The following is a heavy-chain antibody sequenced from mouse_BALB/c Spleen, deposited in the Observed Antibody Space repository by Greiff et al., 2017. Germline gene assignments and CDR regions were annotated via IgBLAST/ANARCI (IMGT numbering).Heavy chain of an antibody. D-gene: IGHD2-14*01. J-gene: IGHJ1*01. CDR3: ARGGYYRDDGYFDV. Sequence: VQLQQSGAELVKPGASVKLSCKASGYTFTSYYMYWVKQRPGQGLEWIGEINPSNGGTNFNEKFKSKATLTVDKSSSSAYMQLSSLTSEDSAVYYCARGGYYRDDGYFDVWGAGTTVTVSS. CDR1: GYTFTSYY. V-gene: IGHV1S81*02. CDR2: INPSNGGT.